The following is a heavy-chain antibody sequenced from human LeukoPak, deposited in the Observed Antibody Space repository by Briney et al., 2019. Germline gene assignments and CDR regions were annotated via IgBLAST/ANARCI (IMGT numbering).Heavy chain of an antibody. CDR3: VRGGPSTWF. Sequence: PGGSLRLSCVASGFTFKLYWMHWVRQVPGKGPVWVARINDDGSDTVYADSVKGRFTISRDDAKNMLFLQMNSLRGEDTAVYHCVRGGPSTWFWGQGTLVTVSS. V-gene: IGHV3-74*01. J-gene: IGHJ4*02. D-gene: IGHD3-22*01. CDR2: INDDGSDT. CDR1: GFTFKLYW.